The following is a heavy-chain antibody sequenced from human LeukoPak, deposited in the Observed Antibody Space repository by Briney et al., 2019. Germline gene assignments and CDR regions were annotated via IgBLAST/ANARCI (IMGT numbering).Heavy chain of an antibody. CDR1: GFTFSSYS. J-gene: IGHJ1*01. CDR2: ISSSSSYI. CDR3: ATTLGSAAIQRDQH. Sequence: GGSLRLSCAASGFTFSSYSMNWIRQAPGKGLEWVSSISSSSSYIYYADSVKGRFTISRDNAKNSLYLQMNSLRAEDTAVYYCATTLGSAAIQRDQHWGQGTLVTVSS. V-gene: IGHV3-21*01. D-gene: IGHD2-2*02.